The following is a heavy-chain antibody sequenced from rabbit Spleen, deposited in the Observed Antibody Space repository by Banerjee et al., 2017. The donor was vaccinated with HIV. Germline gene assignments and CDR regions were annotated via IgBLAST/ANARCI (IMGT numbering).Heavy chain of an antibody. V-gene: IGHV1S69*01. CDR3: SRGGEI. CDR2: AQAGGGP. CDR1: GFSLDYYD. J-gene: IGHJ3*01. Sequence: QSLEESGGRLVTPGGSLTLTCTVSGFSLDYYDMIWVRQAPGKGLEWIGAAQAGGGPYHAKWAKGRLTISRTSTTVDLKMTSLTTEDTAIYFCSRGGEIWGQGTLVTVS.